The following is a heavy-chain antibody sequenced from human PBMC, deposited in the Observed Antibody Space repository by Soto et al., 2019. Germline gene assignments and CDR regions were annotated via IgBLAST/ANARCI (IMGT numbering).Heavy chain of an antibody. CDR3: TTWRYSYGPFDY. V-gene: IGHV3-15*01. CDR2: IKSKTDGGTT. D-gene: IGHD5-18*01. CDR1: GFTFSNAL. J-gene: IGHJ4*02. Sequence: GGALRVSCAASGFTFSNALMSWVRQAPGKGLEWVGRIKSKTDGGTTDYAAPVKGRFTISRDDSKNTLYLQMNSLKTEDTAVYYCTTWRYSYGPFDYWGQGTLVTVS.